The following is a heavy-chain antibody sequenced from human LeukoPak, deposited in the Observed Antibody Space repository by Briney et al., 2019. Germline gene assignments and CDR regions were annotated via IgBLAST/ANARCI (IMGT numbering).Heavy chain of an antibody. J-gene: IGHJ4*02. D-gene: IGHD1-14*01. Sequence: GGSLRLSCTASGLTFSTSGFNWVRQAPGKGLEWVASIGPTGSDRYHADSIKGRFTISRDNANNFLYLQMNSLRAEDTAVYYCATETNGRHYDYWGQGTLLTGSS. V-gene: IGHV3-21*06. CDR1: GLTFSTSG. CDR2: IGPTGSDR. CDR3: ATETNGRHYDY.